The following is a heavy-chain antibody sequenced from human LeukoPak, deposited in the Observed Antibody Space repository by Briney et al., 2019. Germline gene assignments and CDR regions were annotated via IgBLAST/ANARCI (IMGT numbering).Heavy chain of an antibody. D-gene: IGHD3-10*01. CDR2: IYYGGST. V-gene: IGHV4-39*07. J-gene: IGHJ3*02. Sequence: SETLSLTCSVSGGSISSSGSYWGWIRQPPRKGLEWIGSIYYGGSTYYNPSLKSRVTISIDTSRNQLSLKLTSVTAADTAVYYCAKLLGVDVFDIWGQGTMVTVSS. CDR1: GGSISSSGSY. CDR3: AKLLGVDVFDI.